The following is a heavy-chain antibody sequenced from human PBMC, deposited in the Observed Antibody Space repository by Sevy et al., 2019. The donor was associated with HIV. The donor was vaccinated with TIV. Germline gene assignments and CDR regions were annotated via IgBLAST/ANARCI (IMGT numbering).Heavy chain of an antibody. D-gene: IGHD3-22*01. V-gene: IGHV1-2*02. J-gene: IGHJ4*02. Sequence: ASVKVSCKASGYTFIGYHMHWVRQAPGQGLEWMGWINPNSGGTNYAQKFQGRVTMTRDTSISTAYMELSRLRSDDTAVYYCARDGPTYYDSSGCFDYWGQGTLVTVSS. CDR1: GYTFIGYH. CDR3: ARDGPTYYDSSGCFDY. CDR2: INPNSGGT.